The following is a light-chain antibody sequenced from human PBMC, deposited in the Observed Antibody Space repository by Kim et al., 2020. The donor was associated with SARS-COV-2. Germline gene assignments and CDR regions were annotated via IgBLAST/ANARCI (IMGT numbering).Light chain of an antibody. CDR2: WAS. CDR3: QQYYDTPYT. CDR1: QTILYSSNNRNY. Sequence: DIVMTQSPDSLTVSLGERDTINCKSSQTILYSSNNRNYLAWYQQKPGQPPKLLIYWASTRESGVPDRFSGSGSGTDFTLTISSLQAEDVAVYYCQQYYDTPYTFGQGTKLEI. V-gene: IGKV4-1*01. J-gene: IGKJ2*01.